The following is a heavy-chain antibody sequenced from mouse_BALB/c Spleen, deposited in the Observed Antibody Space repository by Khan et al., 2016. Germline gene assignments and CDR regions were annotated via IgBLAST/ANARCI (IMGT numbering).Heavy chain of an antibody. V-gene: IGHV2-9*02. Sequence: QVQLKESGPGLVAPSQSLSITCTVSGFSLTNSGVHWVRQPPRKGLDWLGVIWAGGSTDYNSALMSRLSITRATTQNQVFVKRNSLQTGDTDMYYCARDDQDCDARVASWCHGTLVTVSA. CDR3: ARDDQDCDARVAS. J-gene: IGHJ3*01. CDR1: GFSLTNSG. CDR2: IWAGGST.